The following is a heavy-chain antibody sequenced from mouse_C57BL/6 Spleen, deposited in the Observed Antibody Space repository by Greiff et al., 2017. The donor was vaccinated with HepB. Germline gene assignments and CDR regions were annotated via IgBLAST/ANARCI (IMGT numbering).Heavy chain of an antibody. J-gene: IGHJ2*01. V-gene: IGHV1-62-2*01. CDR2: FYPGSGSI. CDR1: GYTFTEYT. Sequence: LEESGAELVKPGASVKLSCKASGYTFTEYTIHWVKQRSGQGLAWIGWFYPGSGSIKYNEKFKDKATLTADKSSSTVYMELRRLTSEYSAVYFFARHEGQLGRYYFDYWGQGTTLTVSS. CDR3: ARHEGQLGRYYFDY. D-gene: IGHD4-1*02.